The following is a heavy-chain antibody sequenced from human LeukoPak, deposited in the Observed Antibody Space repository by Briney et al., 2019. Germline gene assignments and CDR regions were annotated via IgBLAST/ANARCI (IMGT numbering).Heavy chain of an antibody. Sequence: SETLSLTCTVSGGSISSYYWSWIRQPPGKGLEWIGSIYYSGSTYYDPSLKSRVTISVDTSKNQFSLKLSSVTAADTAVYYCARETSQKGAHYMDVWGKGTTVTISS. V-gene: IGHV4-59*01. D-gene: IGHD3-16*01. CDR3: ARETSQKGAHYMDV. CDR2: IYYSGST. J-gene: IGHJ6*03. CDR1: GGSISSYY.